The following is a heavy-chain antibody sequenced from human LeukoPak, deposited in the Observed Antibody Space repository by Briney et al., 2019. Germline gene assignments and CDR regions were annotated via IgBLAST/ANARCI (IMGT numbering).Heavy chain of an antibody. CDR3: ARRMRGSGSYYKPNWFDP. CDR2: INHSGST. CDR1: GGSFSGYY. J-gene: IGHJ5*02. V-gene: IGHV4-34*01. D-gene: IGHD3-10*01. Sequence: SETLSLTCAVYGGSFSGYYWSWIRQPPGKGLEWIGEINHSGSTNYNPSLKSRVTISVDTSKNQFSLKLSSVTAADTAVYYCARRMRGSGSYYKPNWFDPWGQGTLVTVS.